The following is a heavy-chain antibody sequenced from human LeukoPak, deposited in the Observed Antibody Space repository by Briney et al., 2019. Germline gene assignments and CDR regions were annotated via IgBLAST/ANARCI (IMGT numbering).Heavy chain of an antibody. J-gene: IGHJ3*02. CDR2: IKQDGSEK. Sequence: PGGSLRLSCAASGFTFSSYWTSWVRQAPGKGLEWVANIKQDGSEKYYVDSVKGRFTISRDNAKNSLYLQMNSLRAEDTAVYYCARDRGPTDRGAFDIWGQGTMVTVSS. CDR3: ARDRGPTDRGAFDI. CDR1: GFTFSSYW. V-gene: IGHV3-7*01. D-gene: IGHD2-21*02.